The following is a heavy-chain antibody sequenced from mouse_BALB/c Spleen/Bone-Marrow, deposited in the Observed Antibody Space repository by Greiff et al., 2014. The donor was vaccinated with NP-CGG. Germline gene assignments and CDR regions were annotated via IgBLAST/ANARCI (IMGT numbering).Heavy chain of an antibody. CDR3: ARYYYGFLDY. J-gene: IGHJ2*01. Sequence: QVQLKDSGPGLVAPSQSLSITCTVSGFSLTSYGVHWVRQPPGKGLEWLGVIWAGGSTNYNSTLMSRLSISKDNSKSQVFLKMNSLQTDDTAMYYCARYYYGFLDYWGRGTTLTVSS. CDR2: IWAGGST. D-gene: IGHD1-2*01. CDR1: GFSLTSYG. V-gene: IGHV2-9*02.